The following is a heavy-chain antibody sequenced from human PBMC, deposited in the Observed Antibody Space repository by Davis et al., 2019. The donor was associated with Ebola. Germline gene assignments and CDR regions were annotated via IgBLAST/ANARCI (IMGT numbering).Heavy chain of an antibody. CDR3: ARETGDRFDY. CDR1: GFTFSSYG. V-gene: IGHV3-30*12. D-gene: IGHD7-27*01. J-gene: IGHJ4*02. Sequence: GESLKISCAASGFTFSSYGMHWVRQAPGKVLEWVAAISYDGSNKYYADSVKGRFTISRDNAKNSLYLQMNSLRAEETAVYYCARETGDRFDYWGQGTLVTVSS. CDR2: ISYDGSNK.